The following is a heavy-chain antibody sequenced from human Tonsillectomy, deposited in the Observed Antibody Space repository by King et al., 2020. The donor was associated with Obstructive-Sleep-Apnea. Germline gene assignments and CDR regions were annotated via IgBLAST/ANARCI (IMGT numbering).Heavy chain of an antibody. D-gene: IGHD7-27*01. CDR1: GGSISSTTYY. CDR3: ARALTLNWGTLTWFDP. J-gene: IGHJ5*02. CDR2: IYYTGST. Sequence: QLQESGPGLVKPSETLSLTCSVSGGSISSTTYYWSWLRQPPGKGLECIGTIYYTGSTYYNPSLKSRVTISLDTSENQFSLKLNSVTAADTAVYHCARALTLNWGTLTWFDPWGQGTLVTVSS. V-gene: IGHV4-39*07.